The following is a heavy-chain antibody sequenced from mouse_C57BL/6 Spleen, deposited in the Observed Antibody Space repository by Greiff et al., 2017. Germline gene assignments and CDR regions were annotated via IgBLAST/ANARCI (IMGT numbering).Heavy chain of an antibody. V-gene: IGHV1-61*01. J-gene: IGHJ2*01. D-gene: IGHD1-1*01. CDR1: GYTFTSYW. CDR2: IYPSDSET. CDR3: ARGGGSTPLDY. Sequence: QVQLQQPGAELVRPGSSVKLSCKASGYTFTSYWMDWVKQRPGQGLEWIGNIYPSDSETHYNQKFKDKATLTVDKSSSTAYMQLSSLTSEDSAVYYCARGGGSTPLDYWGQGTTLTVSS.